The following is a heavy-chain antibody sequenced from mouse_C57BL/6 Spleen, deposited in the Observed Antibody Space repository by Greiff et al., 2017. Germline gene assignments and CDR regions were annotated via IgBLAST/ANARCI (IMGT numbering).Heavy chain of an antibody. V-gene: IGHV3-6*01. J-gene: IGHJ4*01. CDR2: ISYDGSN. Sequence: VQLKESGPGLVKPSQSLSLTCSVTGYSITSGYYWNWIRQFPGNKLEWMGYISYDGSNNYNPSLKNRISITRDTSKNQFFLKLNSVTTEDTATYYCARGTYYDYDYAMDYWGQGTSVTVSS. CDR3: ARGTYYDYDYAMDY. CDR1: GYSITSGYY. D-gene: IGHD2-4*01.